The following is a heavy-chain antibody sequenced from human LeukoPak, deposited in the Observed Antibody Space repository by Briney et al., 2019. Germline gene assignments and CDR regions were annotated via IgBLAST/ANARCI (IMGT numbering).Heavy chain of an antibody. J-gene: IGHJ3*02. V-gene: IGHV1-2*06. D-gene: IGHD3-3*01. CDR2: INPNSGGT. Sequence: ASVNVSCKASGYTFTGYYTLWVGQAPGQGREWMGRINPNSGGTKYAQKFKGRVTMTRETSISTAYMELSRLRSDDTAVYYCARGGFFGRAGDAFDIWGQGTMVTVSS. CDR3: ARGGFFGRAGDAFDI. CDR1: GYTFTGYY.